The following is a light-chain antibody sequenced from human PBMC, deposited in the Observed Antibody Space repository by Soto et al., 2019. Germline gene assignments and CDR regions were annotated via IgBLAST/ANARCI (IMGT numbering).Light chain of an antibody. J-gene: IGKJ4*01. CDR1: QDIGDD. V-gene: IGKV1-6*01. Sequence: IQMTQSPSSLSASVGDRVTITCRASQDIGDDLGWYQQKPGKAPKLLIFAASTLQSGVSSRFSGYGSGTDFTLTIGSLQPVDFATYYCLQDHNYPLTFGGGTKVEIK. CDR2: AAS. CDR3: LQDHNYPLT.